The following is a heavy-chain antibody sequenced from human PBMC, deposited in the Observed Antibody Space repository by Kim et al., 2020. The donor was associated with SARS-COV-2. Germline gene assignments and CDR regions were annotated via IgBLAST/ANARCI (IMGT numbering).Heavy chain of an antibody. J-gene: IGHJ2*01. CDR1: GFTFNIHA. Sequence: GGSLRLSCTASGFTFNIHAMAWVRQSPGKGLEWVSAVAGGGGDTNYAHSVKGRFTISRDNSRNMLYLQMNSLRAEDTAIYYCARDRVMGATNWYFDLWGR. D-gene: IGHD1-26*01. CDR3: ARDRVMGATNWYFDL. V-gene: IGHV3-23*01. CDR2: VAGGGGDT.